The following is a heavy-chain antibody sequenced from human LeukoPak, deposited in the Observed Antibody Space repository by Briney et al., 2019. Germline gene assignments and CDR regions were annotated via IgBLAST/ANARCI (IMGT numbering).Heavy chain of an antibody. J-gene: IGHJ4*02. D-gene: IGHD4-23*01. CDR3: ARDVDYGGRLYS. Sequence: GGSLRLSCAASGFTFTSYTFHWVRQPPGKGLEWVSVIPNDGSNTYNADAVKGRFTFSRDNSKNTLYLQMNSLRAEDTAVYYCARDVDYGGRLYSRGEGTLVTVSP. CDR2: IPNDGSNT. CDR1: GFTFTSYT. V-gene: IGHV3-30-3*01.